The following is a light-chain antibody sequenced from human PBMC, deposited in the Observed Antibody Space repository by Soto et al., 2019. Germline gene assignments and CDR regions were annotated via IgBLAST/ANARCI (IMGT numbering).Light chain of an antibody. CDR1: SSDVVSYNL. CDR2: EVS. Sequence: QSVLTQPAAVSGSPGQSITFSCTGTSSDVVSYNLVSWYQQHPGKAPKLMIYEVSKRPSGVSNRFSGSKSGNTASLTISGLQAEDEADYYCCSYAGSSTFLYVFGSGTKVTVL. J-gene: IGLJ1*01. V-gene: IGLV2-23*02. CDR3: CSYAGSSTFLYV.